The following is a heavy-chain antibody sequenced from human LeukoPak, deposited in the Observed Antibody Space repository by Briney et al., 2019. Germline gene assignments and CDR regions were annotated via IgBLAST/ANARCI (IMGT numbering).Heavy chain of an antibody. CDR1: GFSVSANY. J-gene: IGHJ6*02. D-gene: IGHD3-22*01. CDR2: ISSGEST. Sequence: GGSLRLSCAASGFSVSANYMTWVRQAPGKGLEWVTVISSGESTSYADSVKGRFTISRDTSMNTLYLQMNSLRAEDTAVYYCARDAYRDYYDSDGYYYVGMDVWGQGTTVTVSS. V-gene: IGHV3-53*01. CDR3: ARDAYRDYYDSDGYYYVGMDV.